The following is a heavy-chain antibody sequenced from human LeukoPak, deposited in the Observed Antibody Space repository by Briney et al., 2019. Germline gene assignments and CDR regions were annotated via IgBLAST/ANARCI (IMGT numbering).Heavy chain of an antibody. CDR1: GFTFSSYS. J-gene: IGHJ4*02. D-gene: IGHD1-1*01. CDR2: ISSSSSTI. Sequence: GGSLRLSCAASGFTFSSYSMNWVRQAPGKGLEWVLYISSSSSTIYYADSVKGRFTISRDNAKNSLYLQMNSLRAEDTAVYYCATIGTTGAYWGQGTLVTVSS. V-gene: IGHV3-48*04. CDR3: ATIGTTGAY.